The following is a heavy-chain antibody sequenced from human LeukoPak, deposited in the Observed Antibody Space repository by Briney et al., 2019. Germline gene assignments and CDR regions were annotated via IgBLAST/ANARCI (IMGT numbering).Heavy chain of an antibody. V-gene: IGHV3-21*01. Sequence: GGSLRLSCAASGFTFSSYSMNWVRQAPGKGLEWVSSISSSSSYIYYADSVKGRFTISRDNAENSLYLQMNSLRAEDTAVYYCARRGYSYGQEYFQHWGQGTLVTVSS. CDR2: ISSSSSYI. D-gene: IGHD5-18*01. CDR1: GFTFSSYS. J-gene: IGHJ1*01. CDR3: ARRGYSYGQEYFQH.